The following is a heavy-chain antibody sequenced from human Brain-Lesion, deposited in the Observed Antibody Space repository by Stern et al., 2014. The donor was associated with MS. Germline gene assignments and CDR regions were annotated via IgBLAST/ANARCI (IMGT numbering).Heavy chain of an antibody. CDR3: ARGRVVPGFQYYATDV. J-gene: IGHJ6*02. Sequence: VQLVESGPGLVKPSHTLSLSCTVSGGSISSGGYYWSWIRQPPGKGLAWIGRIFNSGSTTYNPSLKSRATISIDTSKNQFSLRLNSMTAADTAVYYCARGRVVPGFQYYATDVWGQGTTVIVSS. CDR2: IFNSGST. CDR1: GGSISSGGYY. V-gene: IGHV4-61*02. D-gene: IGHD2-2*01.